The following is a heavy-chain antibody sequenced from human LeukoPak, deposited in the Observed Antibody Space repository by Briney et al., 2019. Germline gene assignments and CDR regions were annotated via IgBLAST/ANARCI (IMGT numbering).Heavy chain of an antibody. J-gene: IGHJ4*02. Sequence: GESLKISCKASGYSFTDYWIVWVRQMPGKGLECMRAIYPGDSDTRYSPSLDGQVTISADKSVSTTYLQWSSLQASDTAMYYCARPSSLYGGTSEDYWGQGTLVTVSS. V-gene: IGHV5-51*01. CDR2: IYPGDSDT. CDR3: ARPSSLYGGTSEDY. D-gene: IGHD4-23*01. CDR1: GYSFTDYW.